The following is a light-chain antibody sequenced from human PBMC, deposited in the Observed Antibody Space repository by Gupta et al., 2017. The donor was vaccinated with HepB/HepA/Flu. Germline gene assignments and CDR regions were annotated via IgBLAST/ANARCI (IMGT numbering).Light chain of an antibody. CDR1: SLRSYY. CDR2: GKN. Sequence: SSELTQDPAVSVALGRTVRITCQGDSLRSYYASWYQQKPGQAPVLVIYGKNNRPSGIPDRFSGSSSGNTASLTTTGAQAEDEADYYCNSRDSSGNHLVFGGGTKLTVL. CDR3: NSRDSSGNHLV. J-gene: IGLJ2*01. V-gene: IGLV3-19*01.